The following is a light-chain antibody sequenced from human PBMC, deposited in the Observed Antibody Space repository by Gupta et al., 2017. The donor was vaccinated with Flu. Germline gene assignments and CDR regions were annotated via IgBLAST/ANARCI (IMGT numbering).Light chain of an antibody. CDR3: QQSSNWPLT. V-gene: IGKV3-11*01. Sequence: PATPSLSPGERASRSCRASQTVSIYLVSHQQRRGQAPRLLIFDTSNTATRLPARFSGSGSGTXFTLTIXNLEPEDFAVYYCQQSSNWPLTFGXGTKVEIK. CDR2: DTS. J-gene: IGKJ4*01. CDR1: QTVSIY.